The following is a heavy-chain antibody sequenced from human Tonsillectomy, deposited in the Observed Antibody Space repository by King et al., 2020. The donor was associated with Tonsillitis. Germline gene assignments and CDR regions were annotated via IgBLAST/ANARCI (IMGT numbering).Heavy chain of an antibody. D-gene: IGHD6-19*01. J-gene: IGHJ4*02. V-gene: IGHV4-38-2*01. Sequence: VQLQESGPGLVKPSETLSLTCAVSGYSISSGYYWGWIRQPPGKGLEWIGSIYHSGSTYYNPSLKSRVTISVDTSKNQFSLKLSSVTAADTAVYYCARVTGIAVADDYWGXGTLVTVSS. CDR1: GYSISSGYY. CDR3: ARVTGIAVADDY. CDR2: IYHSGST.